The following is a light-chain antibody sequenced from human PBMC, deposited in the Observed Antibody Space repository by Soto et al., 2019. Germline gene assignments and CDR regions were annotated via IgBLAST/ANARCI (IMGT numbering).Light chain of an antibody. CDR1: QSISGY. CDR3: QQNYRTPET. Sequence: DIQMTQSASSLSASVGDRITITCRASQSISGYLNWYQQRLGKAPKLLIYAASNSQDGVPSRFSGSGSGTDFTLTISSLQPEDFATYFCQQNYRTPETFGQGTRVEIK. V-gene: IGKV1-39*01. CDR2: AAS. J-gene: IGKJ1*01.